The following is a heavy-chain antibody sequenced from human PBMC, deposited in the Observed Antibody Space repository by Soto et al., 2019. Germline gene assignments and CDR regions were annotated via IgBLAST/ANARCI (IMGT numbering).Heavy chain of an antibody. V-gene: IGHV4-38-2*02. CDR3: ARDQEVVVPAAILGLDP. CDR2: IYHSGST. Sequence: SETLSLTCAVSGSSISSGYYLGWRRQPPGKGLEWIGSIYHSGSTYYNPSLKSRVTISVDTSKNQFSLKLSSVTAADTAVYYCARDQEVVVPAAILGLDPWGQGTLVTVSS. D-gene: IGHD2-2*01. J-gene: IGHJ5*02. CDR1: GSSISSGYY.